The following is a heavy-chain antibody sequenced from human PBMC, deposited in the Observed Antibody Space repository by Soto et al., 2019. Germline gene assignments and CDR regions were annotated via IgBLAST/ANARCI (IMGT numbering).Heavy chain of an antibody. Sequence: GSLRLSCSASGFIFTDYSMTWIRQAPGKGLEWVSYISNGDETTQYADSVKGRFSVSRDNAKKVLFLQMNSLRVDDTAVYYCAIDPKRRDGYNFDSWGRGVLVTVSS. CDR2: ISNGDETT. CDR1: GFIFTDYS. J-gene: IGHJ4*02. CDR3: AIDPKRRDGYNFDS. V-gene: IGHV3-11*01. D-gene: IGHD5-12*01.